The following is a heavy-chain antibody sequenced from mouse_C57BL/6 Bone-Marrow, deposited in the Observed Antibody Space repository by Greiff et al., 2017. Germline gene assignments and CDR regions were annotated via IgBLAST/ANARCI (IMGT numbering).Heavy chain of an antibody. Sequence: EVKLVESGGDLVKPGGSLKLSCAASGFTFSSYGMSWVRQTPDKRLEWVATISSGGSYTYYPDSVKGRFSISRDNAKNTLYLHMSSRKSEDTAMYYCARLGYYGSGYFDYWGQGTTLSVSS. J-gene: IGHJ2*01. CDR3: ARLGYYGSGYFDY. D-gene: IGHD1-1*01. CDR2: ISSGGSYT. V-gene: IGHV5-6*01. CDR1: GFTFSSYG.